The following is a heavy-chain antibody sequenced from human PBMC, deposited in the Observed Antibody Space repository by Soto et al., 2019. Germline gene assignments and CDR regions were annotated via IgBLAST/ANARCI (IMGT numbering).Heavy chain of an antibody. D-gene: IGHD3-9*01. J-gene: IGHJ6*02. CDR3: ARGMSLDILTGYLYYYGMDV. CDR1: GYTFTSYY. Sequence: ASVKVSCKASGYTFTSYYMHWVRQAPGQGLEWMGIINPSGGSTSYAQKFQGRVTMTRDTSTSTVYMELSSLRSEDTAVYYFARGMSLDILTGYLYYYGMDVWGQGTTVTVS. CDR2: INPSGGST. V-gene: IGHV1-46*01.